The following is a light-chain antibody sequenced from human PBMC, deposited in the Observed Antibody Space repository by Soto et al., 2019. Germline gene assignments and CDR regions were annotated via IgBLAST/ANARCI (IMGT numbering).Light chain of an antibody. Sequence: QSALTQPASVSGSPGQSITISCTGTSSDVGSYNLVSWYQQHPGKAPKLMIYEGSKRPSGVSNRFSGYKSGNTASLTISGLQAEDEADYYCCSYAGSSTYVVFGGVTKLTVL. V-gene: IGLV2-23*01. CDR1: SSDVGSYNL. CDR3: CSYAGSSTYVV. CDR2: EGS. J-gene: IGLJ2*01.